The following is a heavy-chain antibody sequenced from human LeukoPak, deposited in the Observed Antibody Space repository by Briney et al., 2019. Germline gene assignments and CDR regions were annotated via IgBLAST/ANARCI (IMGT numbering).Heavy chain of an antibody. CDR3: AGSGWDPPGYGMDV. Sequence: SETLSLTCTVSGGSISSYYWSWIRQPPGKGLEWIGYIYYSGSTNYNPSLKSRVTISVDTSKNQFSLKLSSVTAADTAVYYCAGSGWDPPGYGMDVWGKGTTVTVSS. CDR1: GGSISSYY. CDR2: IYYSGST. V-gene: IGHV4-59*01. D-gene: IGHD6-19*01. J-gene: IGHJ6*04.